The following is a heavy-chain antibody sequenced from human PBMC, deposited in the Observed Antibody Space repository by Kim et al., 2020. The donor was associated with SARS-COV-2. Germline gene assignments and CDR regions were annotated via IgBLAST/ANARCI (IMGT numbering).Heavy chain of an antibody. D-gene: IGHD3-10*01. CDR2: IVVGSGNT. V-gene: IGHV1-58*01. CDR3: AADRSYYGSGSGQ. Sequence: SVKVSCKASGFTFTSSAVQWVRQARGQRLEWIGWIVVGSGNTNYAQKFQERVTITRDMSTSTAYMELSSLRSEDTAVYYCAADRSYYGSGSGQWGQGTLVTVSS. J-gene: IGHJ4*02. CDR1: GFTFTSSA.